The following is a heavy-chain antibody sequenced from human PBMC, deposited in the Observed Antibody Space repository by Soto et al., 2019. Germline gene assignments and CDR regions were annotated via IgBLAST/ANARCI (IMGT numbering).Heavy chain of an antibody. J-gene: IGHJ4*02. V-gene: IGHV3-15*01. CDR3: TTDPRVGATGHG. Sequence: EVQLVESGGGLVKPGGSLRLSCAASGFTFSNAWMSWVRLAPGKGLEWVGRIKSKTDGGTTDYAAPVKGRFTISRDDSKNTLYLQMNSLKTEDTAVYYCTTDPRVGATGHGWGQGTLVTVSS. CDR2: IKSKTDGGTT. CDR1: GFTFSNAW. D-gene: IGHD1-26*01.